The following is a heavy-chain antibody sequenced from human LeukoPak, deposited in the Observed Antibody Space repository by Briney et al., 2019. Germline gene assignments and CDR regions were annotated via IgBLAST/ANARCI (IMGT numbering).Heavy chain of an antibody. CDR1: GFTFNNAW. Sequence: GGSLRLSCVASGFTFNNAWMSWVRQAPGKGLEWVSVIYSGGSTYYADSVKGRFTISRDNSKNTLYLQINSLRAEDTAVYYCARAEYSSSLSSFDAFDIWGQGTMVTVSS. CDR3: ARAEYSSSLSSFDAFDI. V-gene: IGHV3-53*01. D-gene: IGHD6-13*01. J-gene: IGHJ3*02. CDR2: IYSGGST.